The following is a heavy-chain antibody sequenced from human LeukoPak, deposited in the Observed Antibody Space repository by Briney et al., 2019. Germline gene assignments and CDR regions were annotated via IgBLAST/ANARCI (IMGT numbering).Heavy chain of an antibody. V-gene: IGHV3-48*02. D-gene: IGHD3-22*01. CDR2: ISSSSSTI. CDR3: ARDVRDYYDNSGYYY. J-gene: IGHJ4*02. Sequence: PGGSLRLSCAASGFTFSSYSMNWVRQAPGKGLEWVSYISSSSSTIYYADSVKGRFTISRDNAKNSLYLQMNSLRDEDTAVYYCARDVRDYYDNSGYYYWGQGTLVTVSS. CDR1: GFTFSSYS.